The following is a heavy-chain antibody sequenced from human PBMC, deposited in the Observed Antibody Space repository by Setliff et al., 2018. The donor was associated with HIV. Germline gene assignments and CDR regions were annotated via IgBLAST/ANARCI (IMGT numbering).Heavy chain of an antibody. CDR3: TRDPMFYNSLFGFTNAFDI. CDR1: GFTFGDYA. J-gene: IGHJ3*02. D-gene: IGHD3-16*01. V-gene: IGHV3-49*04. Sequence: GGSLSLSCAASGFTFGDYALSWVRQAPGKGLEWLGFIRTLPYGGTTEYAASVKGRFIISRDDSKSIAYLQLNSLKTGGTAVYFCTRDPMFYNSLFGFTNAFDIWGPGTLVTVSS. CDR2: IRTLPYGGTT.